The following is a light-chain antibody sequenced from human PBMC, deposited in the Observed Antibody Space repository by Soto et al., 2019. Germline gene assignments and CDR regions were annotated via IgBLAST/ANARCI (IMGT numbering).Light chain of an antibody. V-gene: IGKV3-15*01. CDR3: QHYNDWPRT. CDR2: GVS. J-gene: IGKJ1*01. Sequence: IVMTQSPTILTVSPGERATLSCRASQSISSNLAWYQQKPGQAPRLLIYGVSTRATGIPARFSGSGSGTEFTLTISSLQSEDFAVYYCQHYNDWPRTFGQGTKVDIK. CDR1: QSISSN.